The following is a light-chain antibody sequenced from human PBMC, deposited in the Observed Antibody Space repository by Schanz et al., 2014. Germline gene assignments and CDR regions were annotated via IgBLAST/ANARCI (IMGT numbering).Light chain of an antibody. J-gene: IGKJ4*01. CDR1: QSFTTN. CDR3: QQYGSSPLT. Sequence: EIVMTQSPATLSVSPGERATLSCRASQSFTTNLAWYQQKPGQAPRLLIYGASTRATGIPARFSGSGSGTEFTLTISSLQSEDFAVYYCQQYGSSPLTFGGGTNVEIK. CDR2: GAS. V-gene: IGKV3-15*01.